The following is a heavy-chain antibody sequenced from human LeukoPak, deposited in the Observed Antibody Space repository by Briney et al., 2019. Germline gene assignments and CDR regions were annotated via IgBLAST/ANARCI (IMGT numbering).Heavy chain of an antibody. CDR3: ARDVAAAGLQNDY. J-gene: IGHJ4*02. CDR1: GGSISSSSYY. V-gene: IGHV4-39*07. D-gene: IGHD6-13*01. CDR2: IYHSGST. Sequence: KPSETLSLTCTVSGGSISSSSYYWGWIRQPPGKGLEWIGEIYHSGSTNYNPSLKSRVTISVDKSKNQFSLRLSSVTAADTAVYFCARDVAAAGLQNDYWGQGTLVTVSS.